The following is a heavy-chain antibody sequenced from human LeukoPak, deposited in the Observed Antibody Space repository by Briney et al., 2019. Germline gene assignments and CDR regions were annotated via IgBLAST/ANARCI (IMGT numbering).Heavy chain of an antibody. Sequence: SSETLSLTCVVYGESFSGYYWSCIRQAPGKGLEWIGEISHGGITKYNPSLTSRVTISVDSSKKQSPLNLTSVTAADTAVYYCARGIAVAVDYYYYYMDVWGKGTTVTVSS. CDR3: ARGIAVAVDYYYYYMDV. J-gene: IGHJ6*03. CDR2: ISHGGIT. CDR1: GESFSGYY. V-gene: IGHV4-34*01. D-gene: IGHD6-19*01.